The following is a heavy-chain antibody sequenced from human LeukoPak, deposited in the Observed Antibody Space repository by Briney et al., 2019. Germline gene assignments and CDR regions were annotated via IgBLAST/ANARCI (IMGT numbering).Heavy chain of an antibody. CDR1: RFTFSSYS. CDR2: ISSGSSTI. V-gene: IGHV3-48*01. D-gene: IGHD5-18*01. Sequence: GGSLRLSCAASRFTFSSYSMNWVRQAPGKGLEWVSYISSGSSTIYYADSVKGRFTISRDNSRNTLYLQMNSLRAEDTAVYYCAKDRSTYSYGYADFDYWGQGTLVTVSS. CDR3: AKDRSTYSYGYADFDY. J-gene: IGHJ4*02.